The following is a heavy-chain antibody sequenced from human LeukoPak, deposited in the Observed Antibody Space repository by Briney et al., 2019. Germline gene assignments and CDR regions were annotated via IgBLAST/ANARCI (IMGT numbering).Heavy chain of an antibody. D-gene: IGHD3-10*01. CDR3: ARVGYYYGSGSYEDYYGMDV. V-gene: IGHV4-34*01. CDR1: GGSFSGYY. Sequence: SETLSLTCAVYGGSFSGYYWSWIRQPPGKGLEWIGEINHSGSTNYNPSLKSRATISVDTSKNQFSLKLSSVTAADTAVYYCARVGYYYGSGSYEDYYGMDVWGQGTTVTVSS. CDR2: INHSGST. J-gene: IGHJ6*02.